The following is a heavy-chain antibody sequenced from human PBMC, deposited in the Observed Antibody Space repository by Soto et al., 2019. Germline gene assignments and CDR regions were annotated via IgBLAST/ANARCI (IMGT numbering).Heavy chain of an antibody. V-gene: IGHV1-69*13. J-gene: IGHJ5*02. CDR1: GGTFSSYA. D-gene: IGHD3-22*01. CDR2: IIPIFGTA. Sequence: SVKVSCKASGGTFSSYAISWVRQAPGQGLEWMGGIIPIFGTANYAQKFQGRVTITADESTNTVYMELSSLRSEDTAMYYCARLSRPNYYDTSGFFKDNWFDPWGQGTLVTVSS. CDR3: ARLSRPNYYDTSGFFKDNWFDP.